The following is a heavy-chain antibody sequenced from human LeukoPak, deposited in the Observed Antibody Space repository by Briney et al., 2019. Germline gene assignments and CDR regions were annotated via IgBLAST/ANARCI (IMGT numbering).Heavy chain of an antibody. J-gene: IGHJ4*02. CDR2: ISYDGSNK. D-gene: IGHD5-12*01. CDR1: GFTFSSYG. CDR3: AKDSPRGYSGYDYPGLDY. V-gene: IGHV3-30*18. Sequence: PGGSLRLSCSASGFTFSSYGMHWVRQAPGKGLEWVAVISYDGSNKYYADSVKGRFTISRDNSKNTLYLQMNSLRAEDTAVYYCAKDSPRGYSGYDYPGLDYWGQGTLVTVSS.